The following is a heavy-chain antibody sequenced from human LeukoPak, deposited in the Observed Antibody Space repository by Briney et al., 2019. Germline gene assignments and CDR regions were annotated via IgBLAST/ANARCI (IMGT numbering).Heavy chain of an antibody. D-gene: IGHD2-15*01. Sequence: PSETLSLTCTVSGGSISSGSYYWSWIRQSAGKGLEWIGRIHTSGSTNYNPSLKSRVSISMDTSKNQFSLQLSSVTAADMAVYYGARECGLSATCSGVTGWGQGIQVTVSS. V-gene: IGHV4-61*02. CDR2: IHTSGST. J-gene: IGHJ4*02. CDR1: GGSISSGSYY. CDR3: ARECGLSATCSGVTG.